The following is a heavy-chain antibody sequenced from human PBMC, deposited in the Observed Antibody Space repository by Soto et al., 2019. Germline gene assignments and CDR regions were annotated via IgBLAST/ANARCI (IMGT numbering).Heavy chain of an antibody. J-gene: IGHJ5*02. CDR2: ISVSGDTT. D-gene: IGHD6-19*01. Sequence: VRQAPGKGLEWVSAISVSGDTTYYADSVKGRFTISRDNSKNTLYLQMNTLRAEDTAVYYCAKNRNTGVAGTSCWFGPWGQGTLVTVSS. CDR3: AKNRNTGVAGTSCWFGP. V-gene: IGHV3-23*01.